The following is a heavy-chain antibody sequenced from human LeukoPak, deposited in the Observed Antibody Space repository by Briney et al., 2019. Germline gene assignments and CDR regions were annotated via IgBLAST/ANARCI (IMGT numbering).Heavy chain of an antibody. D-gene: IGHD3-22*01. CDR1: GYTFTGYY. J-gene: IGHJ4*02. Sequence: GASVKVSCKASGYTFTGYYMHWVRQAPGQGLEWMGRINPNSGGTNYAQKFQGRVTMTRDTSISTAYMELSRLRSDDTAVYYCARDSSGNSGDTLYAFDYWGQGTLVTVSS. CDR3: ARDSSGNSGDTLYAFDY. CDR2: INPNSGGT. V-gene: IGHV1-2*06.